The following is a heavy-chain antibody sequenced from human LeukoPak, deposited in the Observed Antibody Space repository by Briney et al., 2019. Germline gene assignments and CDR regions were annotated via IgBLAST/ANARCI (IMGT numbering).Heavy chain of an antibody. CDR1: GGSISSYY. CDR3: ARGSGYDSFDY. V-gene: IGHV4-59*01. Sequence: SETLSLTCTVSGGSISSYYWSWIRQPPGKGLEWIGYIYYSGSTNYNPSLKSRVTISVDTSKNQFSLKLSPVTAADTAVYYCARGSGYDSFDYWGQGTLITVSS. J-gene: IGHJ4*02. CDR2: IYYSGST. D-gene: IGHD5-12*01.